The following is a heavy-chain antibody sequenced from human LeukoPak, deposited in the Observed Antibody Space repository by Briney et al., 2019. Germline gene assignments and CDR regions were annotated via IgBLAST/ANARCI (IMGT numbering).Heavy chain of an antibody. V-gene: IGHV4-59*01. CDR1: VGSISSFS. CDR3: ASVSGPGVATGSRTFDL. D-gene: IGHD2-8*01. J-gene: IGHJ3*01. CDR2: VYKRQSA. Sequence: PSETLSLTCSVSVGSISSFSWAWIRQPPGKGLEWIGFVYKRQSANYHPSLESRLTISVDTSNNQFSLKLTSVTAADAAVHYCASVSGPGVATGSRTFDLWGQGTMVTVSS.